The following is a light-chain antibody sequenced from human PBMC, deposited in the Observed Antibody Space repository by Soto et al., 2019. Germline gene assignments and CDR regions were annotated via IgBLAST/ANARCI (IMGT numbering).Light chain of an antibody. J-gene: IGKJ5*01. CDR2: AAS. Sequence: EIVLTQSPATLSVSPGERATLSCRASQSVSSNLAWFQQKPGQAPRLLIYAASSRATGSPDRFSGGGSGTDFTLTISRLEPEDFAVYYCQQYGYSPITFGQGTRLENK. CDR3: QQYGYSPIT. CDR1: QSVSSN. V-gene: IGKV3-20*01.